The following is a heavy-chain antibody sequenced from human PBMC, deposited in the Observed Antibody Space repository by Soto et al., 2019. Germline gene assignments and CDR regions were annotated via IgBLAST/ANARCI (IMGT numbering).Heavy chain of an antibody. J-gene: IGHJ4*02. CDR1: GGSISSGGYY. CDR2: IYYSGST. V-gene: IGHV4-31*03. Sequence: SETLSLTCTVSGGSISSGGYYWSWIRQHPGKGLEWIGYIYYSGSTYYNPSLKSRVTISVDTSKNQFSLKLSSVTAADTAVYYCARLGGYSYGLPSLVDYWGQGTLVTVSS. CDR3: ARLGGYSYGLPSLVDY. D-gene: IGHD5-18*01.